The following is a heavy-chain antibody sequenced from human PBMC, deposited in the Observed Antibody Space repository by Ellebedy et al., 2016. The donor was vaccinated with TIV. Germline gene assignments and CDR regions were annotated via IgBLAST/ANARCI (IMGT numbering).Heavy chain of an antibody. CDR3: ARVDTMGGNYYYYMDV. Sequence: GESLKISXASSGFNFNKYGMYWVRQASGKGLELVSVIYAPGTTYYAGSVKGRFTISRDNSKTTLYLEMNSLRAEDSAIYYCARVDTMGGNYYYYMDVWGKGTTVTVSS. V-gene: IGHV3-NL1*01. CDR1: GFNFNKYG. J-gene: IGHJ6*03. CDR2: IYAPGTT. D-gene: IGHD3-16*01.